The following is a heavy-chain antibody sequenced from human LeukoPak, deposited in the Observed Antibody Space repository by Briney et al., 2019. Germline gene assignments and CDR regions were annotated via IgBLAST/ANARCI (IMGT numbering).Heavy chain of an antibody. D-gene: IGHD6-6*01. CDR1: GGTFSSYA. CDR3: ARDRGWEYSSSSFFYYYMDV. Sequence: SVKVSCKASGGTFSSYAISWVRQAPGQGLEWMGGIIPIFGTAHYAQRFQGRVTITADESTSTAYMELSSLRSEDTAVYYCARDRGWEYSSSSFFYYYMDVWGKGTTVTVSS. J-gene: IGHJ6*03. V-gene: IGHV1-69*13. CDR2: IIPIFGTA.